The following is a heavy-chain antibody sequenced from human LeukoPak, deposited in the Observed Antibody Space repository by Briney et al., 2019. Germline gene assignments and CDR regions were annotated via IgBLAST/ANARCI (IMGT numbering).Heavy chain of an antibody. CDR1: GFTFSSYA. V-gene: IGHV3-30*04. CDR3: ARDFRFLEWLETYYYGMDV. CDR2: ISYDGSNK. D-gene: IGHD3-3*01. Sequence: GRSLRLSCAASGFTFSSYAMHWVRQAPGKGLEWVAVISYDGSNKYYADSVKGRFTISRDNSKNTLYLQMNSLRAEDTAVYYCARDFRFLEWLETYYYGMDVWGQGTTVTVSS. J-gene: IGHJ6*02.